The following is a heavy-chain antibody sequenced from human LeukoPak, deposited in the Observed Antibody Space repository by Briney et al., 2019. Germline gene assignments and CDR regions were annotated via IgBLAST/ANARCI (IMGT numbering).Heavy chain of an antibody. CDR2: ISGSGDST. Sequence: GGSLRLSCAASGFTFSNYAMTWVRQAPGKGLEWVSSISGSGDSTYYADSVKGRFTISRDNSKNTLFLQMNSLRAEDTAVYYCTKAGDTRYYNFDYWGQGTLVTVSS. CDR3: TKAGDTRYYNFDY. D-gene: IGHD3-22*01. J-gene: IGHJ4*02. V-gene: IGHV3-23*01. CDR1: GFTFSNYA.